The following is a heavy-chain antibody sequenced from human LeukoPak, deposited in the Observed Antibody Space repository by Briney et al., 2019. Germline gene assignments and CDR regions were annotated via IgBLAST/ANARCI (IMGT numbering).Heavy chain of an antibody. CDR3: ARNHGDYDLQNYYYYMDV. V-gene: IGHV1-46*01. J-gene: IGHJ6*03. Sequence: ASVKVSCKASGYTFTSYYMHWVRQAPGQGLEWMGIINPSGGSTSYAQKFQGRVTMTGDTSTSTVYMELSSLRSEDTAVYYCARNHGDYDLQNYYYYMDVWGKGTTVTVSS. CDR2: INPSGGST. D-gene: IGHD4-17*01. CDR1: GYTFTSYY.